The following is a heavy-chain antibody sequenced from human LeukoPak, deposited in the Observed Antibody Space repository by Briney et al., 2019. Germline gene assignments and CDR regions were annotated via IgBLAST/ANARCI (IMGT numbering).Heavy chain of an antibody. CDR3: AREHCSGGSCYPDAFDI. J-gene: IGHJ3*02. V-gene: IGHV3-21*01. CDR1: GFTFSSYS. D-gene: IGHD2-15*01. CDR2: ISSSSSYI. Sequence: GGSLRLSCAASGFTFSSYSMNWVRQAPGKGLEWVSSISSSSSYIYYADSVKGRFTISRDNAKHSLYLQMNSLRAEDTAVYYCAREHCSGGSCYPDAFDIWGQGTMVTVSS.